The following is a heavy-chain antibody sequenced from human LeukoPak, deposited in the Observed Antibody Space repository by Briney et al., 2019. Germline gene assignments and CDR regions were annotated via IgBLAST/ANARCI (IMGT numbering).Heavy chain of an antibody. D-gene: IGHD3-10*01. CDR2: ISGSGGST. J-gene: IGHJ4*02. Sequence: GGSLSLSCAASGFTFSSYAMNWVRQAPGKGLEWVSAISGSGGSTYYADSVKGRFTISRDNSKNTLYLQMNSLRAEDTAVYYCAKDQMYYYGSGSYPSLDYWGQGTLVTVSS. CDR3: AKDQMYYYGSGSYPSLDY. CDR1: GFTFSSYA. V-gene: IGHV3-23*01.